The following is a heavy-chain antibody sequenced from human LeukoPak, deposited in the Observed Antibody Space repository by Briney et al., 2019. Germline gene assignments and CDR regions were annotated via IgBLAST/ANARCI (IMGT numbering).Heavy chain of an antibody. CDR2: MNPNSGNT. Sequence: ASVKVSCKASGYTFTSYDINWVRQATGQGLEWMGWMNPNSGNTGYAQKFQGRVTITRTTSISTAYMELSSLRSEDTAVYYCARVLPGGDFWSGYFYYYMDVWGKGATVTVSS. V-gene: IGHV1-8*03. CDR3: ARVLPGGDFWSGYFYYYMDV. CDR1: GYTFTSYD. D-gene: IGHD3-3*01. J-gene: IGHJ6*03.